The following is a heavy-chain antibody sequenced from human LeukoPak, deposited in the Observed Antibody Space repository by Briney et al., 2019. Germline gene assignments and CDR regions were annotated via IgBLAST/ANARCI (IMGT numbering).Heavy chain of an antibody. Sequence: KTSETLSLTCTVSGGSISSYYWSWIRQPPGKGLEWIGEINHSGSTNYNPSLKSRVTISVDTSKNQFSLKLSSVTAADTAVYYCARGCARYYDFWSGYYDAFDIWGQGTMVTVSS. J-gene: IGHJ3*02. D-gene: IGHD3-3*01. V-gene: IGHV4-34*01. CDR2: INHSGST. CDR1: GGSISSYY. CDR3: ARGCARYYDFWSGYYDAFDI.